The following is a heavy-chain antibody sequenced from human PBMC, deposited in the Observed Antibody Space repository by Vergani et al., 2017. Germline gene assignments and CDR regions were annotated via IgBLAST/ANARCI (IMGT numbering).Heavy chain of an antibody. V-gene: IGHV1-2*02. CDR2: INPNSGGT. J-gene: IGHJ4*02. D-gene: IGHD6-13*01. Sequence: QVQLVQSGAEVKKPGASVKVFRKASGYTLTDYFMHWVRQAPGQGLEWMGWINPNSGGTNYTQKFQGRVTMTRDTSISTAYMELSNLRSDDTAVYYCARVSTSSDRDYFDYWGQGTLVTVSS. CDR3: ARVSTSSDRDYFDY. CDR1: GYTLTDYF.